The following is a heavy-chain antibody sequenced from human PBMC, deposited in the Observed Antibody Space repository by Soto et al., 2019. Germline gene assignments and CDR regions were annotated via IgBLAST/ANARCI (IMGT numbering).Heavy chain of an antibody. CDR3: ARGVYYYDAFDI. Sequence: SVKVSCEASGGTFSSYAISWGRQAPGQGLEWMGGIIPIFGTANYAQKFQGRVTITADKSTSTAYMELSGLRSEDTAVYYCARGVYYYDAFDIWGQGTMVTVSS. CDR1: GGTFSSYA. CDR2: IIPIFGTA. J-gene: IGHJ3*02. V-gene: IGHV1-69*06. D-gene: IGHD3-10*01.